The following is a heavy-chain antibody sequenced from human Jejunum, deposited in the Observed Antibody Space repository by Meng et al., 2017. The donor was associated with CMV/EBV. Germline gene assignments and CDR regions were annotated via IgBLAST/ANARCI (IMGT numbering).Heavy chain of an antibody. CDR3: AREYCSSTSCYGYYGMDV. V-gene: IGHV3-11*04. Sequence: DDYMSWIRKAPGKGLEWVSYISSSGSTIYYADSVKGRFAISRDNAKNSLYLQMNSLRAEDTAVYYCAREYCSSTSCYGYYGMDVWGQGTTVTVSS. J-gene: IGHJ6*02. CDR2: ISSSGSTI. CDR1: DDY. D-gene: IGHD2-2*01.